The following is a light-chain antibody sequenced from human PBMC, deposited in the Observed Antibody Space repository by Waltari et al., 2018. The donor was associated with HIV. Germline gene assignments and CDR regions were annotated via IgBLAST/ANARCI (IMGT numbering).Light chain of an antibody. V-gene: IGLV3-19*01. CDR3: NSRDSSGNHVV. Sequence: SSELTQDPAVSVALGQTVRITCQGDSLRSYYASWYQQKPGQAPVLVIYGKNNRPSGIPDRFSGSSSGNTASWTITGAQAEDEADYYCNSRDSSGNHVVFGGGTKLTVL. CDR2: GKN. CDR1: SLRSYY. J-gene: IGLJ2*01.